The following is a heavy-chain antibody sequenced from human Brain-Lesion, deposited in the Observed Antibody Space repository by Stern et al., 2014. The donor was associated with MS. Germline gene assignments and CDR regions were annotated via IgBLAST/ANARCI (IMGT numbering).Heavy chain of an antibody. V-gene: IGHV4-61*02. CDR3: ARGRVVPGFQYYATDV. J-gene: IGHJ6*02. CDR1: GGSISSGGYY. CDR2: IFNSGST. Sequence: MQLVESGPGLVKPSQTLSLSCTVSGGSISSGGYYWSWIRQPAGKGLEWIGRIFNSGSTSYNPSLKSRGTISIDTPKNQFSLRLTSMTAADTAVYYCARGRVVPGFQYYATDVWGQGTTVIVSS. D-gene: IGHD2-2*01.